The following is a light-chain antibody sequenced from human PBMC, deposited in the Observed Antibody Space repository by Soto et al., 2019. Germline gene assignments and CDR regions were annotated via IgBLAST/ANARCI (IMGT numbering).Light chain of an antibody. J-gene: IGLJ1*01. CDR1: SSNIGGNT. CDR3: AAWDDSLNAFV. CDR2: GND. Sequence: QSVLTQPPSASGTPGQRVTISCSGTSSNIGGNTVNWYQQLPGTAPKLLIYGNDQRPSGVPDRFSGSKSGTSASLPISGLHSEDEDDYYCAAWDDSLNAFVFGTGTKLTVL. V-gene: IGLV1-44*01.